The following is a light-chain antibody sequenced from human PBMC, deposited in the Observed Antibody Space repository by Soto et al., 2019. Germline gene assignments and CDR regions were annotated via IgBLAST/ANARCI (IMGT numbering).Light chain of an antibody. Sequence: EILLTPSPVTLFLSPGQRATLSCRASQSVSSYLAWYQQKPGQAPRLLIYDASNRATGIPARFSGSGSGTDFTLTISSLEPEDFAVYYCQQRSNWPITFGQGTRLEIK. CDR2: DAS. J-gene: IGKJ5*01. CDR1: QSVSSY. V-gene: IGKV3-11*01. CDR3: QQRSNWPIT.